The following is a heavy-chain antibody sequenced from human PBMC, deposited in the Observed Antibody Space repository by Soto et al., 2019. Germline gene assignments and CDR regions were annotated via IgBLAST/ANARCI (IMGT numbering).Heavy chain of an antibody. J-gene: IGHJ4*02. D-gene: IGHD3-22*01. Sequence: QVQLVESGGGLVKTSGSLRIACAASGFTFSDYYMSWVRQAPGKGLEWVSYISSSGNTIYYADSVKGRFTISRDNAKNSVYLLMISLRAEDTALYFCAKMSSENYYDPVFSWGQGTLVTVSS. CDR2: ISSSGNTI. V-gene: IGHV3-11*01. CDR3: AKMSSENYYDPVFS. CDR1: GFTFSDYY.